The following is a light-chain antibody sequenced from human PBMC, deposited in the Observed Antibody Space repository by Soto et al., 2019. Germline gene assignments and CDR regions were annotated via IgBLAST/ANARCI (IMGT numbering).Light chain of an antibody. V-gene: IGKV3-15*01. CDR3: QQYRSWPRT. CDR2: GAS. CDR1: QDVMYD. J-gene: IGKJ1*01. Sequence: EIVLTQSPAALSVSPGGRATLSCRASQDVMYDLAWYQQKPGQAPRLLVYGASTRATDAPPRFRGSGSGREFSRPISSLQSEDFAPDYCQQYRSWPRTFGQGSRVEVK.